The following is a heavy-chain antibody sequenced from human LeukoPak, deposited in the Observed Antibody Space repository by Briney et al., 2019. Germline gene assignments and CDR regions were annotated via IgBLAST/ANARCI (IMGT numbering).Heavy chain of an antibody. CDR3: ARVELSYYYYGMDV. D-gene: IGHD1-7*01. Sequence: GGSLRLSCAASGFTVSSNYMSWVRQAPGKGLEWASVIYSGGSTYYADSVKGRFTISRDNSKNTLYLQMNSLRAEDTAVYYCARVELSYYYYGMDVWGQGTTVTVSS. CDR1: GFTVSSNY. V-gene: IGHV3-66*01. J-gene: IGHJ6*02. CDR2: IYSGGST.